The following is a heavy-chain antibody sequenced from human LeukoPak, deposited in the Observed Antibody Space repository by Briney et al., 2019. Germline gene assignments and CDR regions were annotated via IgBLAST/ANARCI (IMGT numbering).Heavy chain of an antibody. D-gene: IGHD3-22*01. V-gene: IGHV3-30*18. CDR2: ISYDGSNK. Sequence: PGRSLRLSCAASGFTFSSYGMHWVRQAPGKGLEWVAVISYDGSNKYYADSVKGRFTISRDNSKTTLYLQMNSLRAEDTAVYYCAKDRSRVAWGGSGYLDYWGQGTLVTVSS. CDR3: AKDRSRVAWGGSGYLDY. J-gene: IGHJ4*02. CDR1: GFTFSSYG.